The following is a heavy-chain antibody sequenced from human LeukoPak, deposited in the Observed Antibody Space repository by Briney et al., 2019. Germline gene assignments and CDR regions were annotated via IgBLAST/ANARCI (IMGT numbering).Heavy chain of an antibody. Sequence: GGSLRLSCAASGFTFSTYSMNWLPQAPGKGLEWVSFISSTSTIYYADSVKGRSTISRDNAKNSLYLQMNSLRDEDTAVYYCAREADSGYVFDYWGQGTLVTVSS. J-gene: IGHJ4*02. CDR2: ISSTSTI. D-gene: IGHD5-12*01. CDR1: GFTFSTYS. CDR3: AREADSGYVFDY. V-gene: IGHV3-48*02.